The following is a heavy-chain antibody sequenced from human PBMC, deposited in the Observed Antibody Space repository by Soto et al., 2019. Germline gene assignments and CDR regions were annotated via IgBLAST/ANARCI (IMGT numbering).Heavy chain of an antibody. Sequence: EVQLLESGGGLVQPGGSLRLSCAASGFTFSSYAMWWVRQAPGKGLECVSAISGGGETTYYADSVKGRFTISRDNSKNTVYRQMNSLRAEDTAVYYCAFNSGSGSYYFDYWGQGTLVTVSS. CDR2: ISGGGETT. CDR1: GFTFSSYA. D-gene: IGHD3-10*01. V-gene: IGHV3-23*01. J-gene: IGHJ4*02. CDR3: AFNSGSGSYYFDY.